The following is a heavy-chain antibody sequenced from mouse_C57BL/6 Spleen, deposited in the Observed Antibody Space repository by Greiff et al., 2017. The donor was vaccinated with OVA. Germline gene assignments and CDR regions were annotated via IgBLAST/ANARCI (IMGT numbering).Heavy chain of an antibody. J-gene: IGHJ2*01. Sequence: EVQVVESGGGLVKPGGSLKLSCAASGFTFSSYAMSWVRQTPEKRLEWVATISDGGSYTYYPDNVKGRFTISRDNAKNNLYLQMSHLKSEDTAMYYCAREGTIVTFDYWGQGTTLTVSS. CDR1: GFTFSSYA. CDR2: ISDGGSYT. V-gene: IGHV5-4*01. D-gene: IGHD2-5*01. CDR3: AREGTIVTFDY.